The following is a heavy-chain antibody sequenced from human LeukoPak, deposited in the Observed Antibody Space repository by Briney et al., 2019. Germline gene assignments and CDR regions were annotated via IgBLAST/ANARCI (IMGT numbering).Heavy chain of an antibody. CDR1: GGSISSSSYY. Sequence: SETLSLTCTVSGGSISSSSYYWGWIRQPPGKGLEWIGSIYYSGSTYYNPSLKSRVTISVDTSKNQFSLKLSSVTAADTAVYYCARHAPLYYYDSSGYYDSFDIWGQGTMVTVSS. D-gene: IGHD3-22*01. CDR3: ARHAPLYYYDSSGYYDSFDI. CDR2: IYYSGST. V-gene: IGHV4-39*01. J-gene: IGHJ3*02.